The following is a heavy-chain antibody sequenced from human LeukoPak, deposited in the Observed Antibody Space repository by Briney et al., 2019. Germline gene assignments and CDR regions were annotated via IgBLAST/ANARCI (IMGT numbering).Heavy chain of an antibody. V-gene: IGHV4-34*01. Sequence: SETLSLTCAVYGGSFSDYYWSWIRQPPGKGLEWIGNIYYSGRTYYNPSLKSRVTISVDTSKNQFSLKLSSVTATDTAVYYCARGVSMIVVVIHDWYFDLWGRGTLVTVSS. D-gene: IGHD3-22*01. J-gene: IGHJ2*01. CDR3: ARGVSMIVVVIHDWYFDL. CDR2: IYYSGRT. CDR1: GGSFSDYY.